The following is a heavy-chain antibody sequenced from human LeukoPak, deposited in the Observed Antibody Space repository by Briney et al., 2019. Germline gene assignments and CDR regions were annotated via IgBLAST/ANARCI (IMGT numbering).Heavy chain of an antibody. CDR2: IYYSGST. CDR3: ARNGGYSYGPFDY. CDR1: GGSISNYY. J-gene: IGHJ4*02. Sequence: SETLSLTCTVSGGSISNYYWTWIRQPPGKGLEWIGYIYYSGSTNYNPSLKSRVTISVDTSKNQFSLKLSSVTAADTAVYYCARNGGYSYGPFDYWGQGTLVTVSS. D-gene: IGHD5-18*01. V-gene: IGHV4-59*01.